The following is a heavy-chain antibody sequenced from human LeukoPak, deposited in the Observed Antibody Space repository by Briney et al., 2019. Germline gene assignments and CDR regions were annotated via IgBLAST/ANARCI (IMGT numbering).Heavy chain of an antibody. CDR1: GGSISSGDYY. D-gene: IGHD3-22*01. J-gene: IGHJ4*02. CDR2: IYYSGST. CDR3: AREANYYDSSGYSRVSFDY. V-gene: IGHV4-30-4*01. Sequence: SQTLSLTCTVSGGSISSGDYYWSWIRQPPGKGLEWIGYIYYSGSTYYNPSLKSRVTISVDTSKNQFSLKLSSVTAADTAVYYCAREANYYDSSGYSRVSFDYWGQGTLVTVSS.